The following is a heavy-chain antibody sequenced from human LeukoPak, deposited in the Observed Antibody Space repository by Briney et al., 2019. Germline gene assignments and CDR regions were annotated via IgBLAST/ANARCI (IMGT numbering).Heavy chain of an antibody. V-gene: IGHV1-18*04. CDR3: ARDLGYGSGSYYGGGDY. CDR1: GYTFTSYG. D-gene: IGHD3-10*01. Sequence: ASVKVSCKASGYTFTSYGISWVRQAPGQGLEWMGWISAYNGNTNYAQKLQGRVTMTTDTSTSTAYMELRSLRSHDTAVYYCARDLGYGSGSYYGGGDYWGQGTLVTVSS. CDR2: ISAYNGNT. J-gene: IGHJ4*02.